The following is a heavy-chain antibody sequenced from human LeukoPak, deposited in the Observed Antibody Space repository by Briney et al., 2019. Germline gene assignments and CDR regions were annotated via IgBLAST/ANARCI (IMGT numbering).Heavy chain of an antibody. CDR3: AKDLRLSVGTSPFDY. J-gene: IGHJ4*02. Sequence: GGSLRLSCAASGFTFNTYGMHWVRQAPGKGLEWVAFIRYDGSNKYYADSVKGRFTISRDNSKNTLYLQMNSLRADDTALYYCAKDLRLSVGTSPFDYWGQGTLVTVSS. CDR2: IRYDGSNK. D-gene: IGHD4-23*01. CDR1: GFTFNTYG. V-gene: IGHV3-30*02.